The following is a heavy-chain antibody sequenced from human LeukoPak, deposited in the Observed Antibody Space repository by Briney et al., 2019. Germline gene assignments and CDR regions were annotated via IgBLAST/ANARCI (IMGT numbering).Heavy chain of an antibody. CDR3: AKVRCSGGTCYLDHFDY. Sequence: PGGSLRLSCAASGFTFSNYATNWVRQAPGKGLEWVSAVIGSGDKTKYADSVKGRFTISRDNSKNTLYLQMNSLRAEDTSVYYCAKVRCSGGTCYLDHFDYWGQGTLVTVSS. CDR1: GFTFSNYA. J-gene: IGHJ4*02. V-gene: IGHV3-23*01. CDR2: VIGSGDKT. D-gene: IGHD2-15*01.